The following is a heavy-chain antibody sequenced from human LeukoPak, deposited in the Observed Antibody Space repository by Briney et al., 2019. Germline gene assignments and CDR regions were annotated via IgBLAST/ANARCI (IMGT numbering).Heavy chain of an antibody. V-gene: IGHV3-21*01. Sequence: GGSLRLSCAASGFTFSSYSMNWVRQAPGKGLEWVSSISSSSSYIYYADAVKGRFTISRDNAKNSLYLQMNSLRVEDTAVYYCARGLVPSDAFDIWGQGTMVTVSS. D-gene: IGHD6-6*01. CDR2: ISSSSSYI. CDR1: GFTFSSYS. CDR3: ARGLVPSDAFDI. J-gene: IGHJ3*02.